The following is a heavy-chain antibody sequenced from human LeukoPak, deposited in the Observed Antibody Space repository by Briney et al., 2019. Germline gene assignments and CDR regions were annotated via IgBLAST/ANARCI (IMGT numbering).Heavy chain of an antibody. CDR2: IIPILGIA. J-gene: IGHJ4*02. V-gene: IGHV1-69*04. CDR1: GGTFSSYA. CDR3: ARDSSSWSYSDY. Sequence: ASVKVSCKASGGTFSSYAISWVRQAPGQGLEWMGRIIPILGIANYAQKFQGRVTITADKSTSTAYMELSSLRSEDTAVYYCARDSSSWSYSDYWGQGTLVTVFS. D-gene: IGHD6-13*01.